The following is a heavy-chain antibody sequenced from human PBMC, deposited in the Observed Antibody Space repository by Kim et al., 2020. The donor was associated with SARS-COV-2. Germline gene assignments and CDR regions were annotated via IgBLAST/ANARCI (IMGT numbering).Heavy chain of an antibody. D-gene: IGHD2-8*01. J-gene: IGHJ4*02. CDR3: AGVSPLKGYAHDY. V-gene: IGHV4-31*02. Sequence: CNPSLKSRITISVDTSKNQFSRQLSSVTAADTAVYYCAGVSPLKGYAHDYWGQGTLVTVSS.